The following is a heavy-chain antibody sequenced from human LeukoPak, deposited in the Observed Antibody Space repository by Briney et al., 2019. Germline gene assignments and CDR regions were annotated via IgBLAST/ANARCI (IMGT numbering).Heavy chain of an antibody. Sequence: SETLSLTCTVSGGSVSSGSYYWSWIWQPPGKGVGGVVYIYYSGSTNYNPSLKSRVTISVDTSKNQFSLKLSSVTAADTAVYYCARGSSGITIFGVVTGNYYGMDVWGQGTTVTVSS. V-gene: IGHV4-61*01. CDR1: GGSVSSGSYY. J-gene: IGHJ6*02. CDR2: IYYSGST. CDR3: ARGSSGITIFGVVTGNYYGMDV. D-gene: IGHD3-3*01.